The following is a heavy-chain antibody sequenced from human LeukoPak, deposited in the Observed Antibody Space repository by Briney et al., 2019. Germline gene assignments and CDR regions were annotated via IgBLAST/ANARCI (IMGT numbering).Heavy chain of an antibody. V-gene: IGHV4-59*01. CDR2: IYYSGST. D-gene: IGHD3-22*01. J-gene: IGHJ6*03. CDR1: GGSISSYY. CDR3: ARTYYYDSSGYYSMYYYYYYMDV. Sequence: PSETLSLTCTVSGGSISSYYWSWIRQPPGKGLEWIGYIYYSGSTNYNPSLKSRVTISVDTSKNQFSLKLSSVTAADTAVYYCARTYYYDSSGYYSMYYYYYYMDVWGKGTTVTISS.